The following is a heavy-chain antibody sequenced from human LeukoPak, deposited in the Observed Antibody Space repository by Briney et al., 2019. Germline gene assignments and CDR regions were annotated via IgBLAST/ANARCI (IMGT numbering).Heavy chain of an antibody. J-gene: IGHJ4*02. V-gene: IGHV3-30*04. D-gene: IGHD3-10*01. CDR3: ARGPRLMVRGVLGGY. Sequence: GSSLRLSCAASGFTFSSYAMHWVRQAPGKGLEWVAVISYDGSNKYYADSVKGRFTISRDNSKNTLYLQMNSLRAEDTAVYYCARGPRLMVRGVLGGYWGQGTLVTVSS. CDR1: GFTFSSYA. CDR2: ISYDGSNK.